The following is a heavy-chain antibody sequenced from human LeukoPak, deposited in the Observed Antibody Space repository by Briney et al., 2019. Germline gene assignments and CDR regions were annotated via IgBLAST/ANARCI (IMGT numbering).Heavy chain of an antibody. CDR3: ARGPPNRLRYFAAGYFQH. V-gene: IGHV4-34*01. D-gene: IGHD3-9*01. Sequence: SETLSLTCAVYGGSFSGYYWSWIRQPPGKGLEWIGEINHSGSTNYNPSLKSRVTISVDTSKNQFSLKLSSVTAADTAVYYCARGPPNRLRYFAAGYFQHWGQGTLVTVSS. J-gene: IGHJ1*01. CDR2: INHSGST. CDR1: GGSFSGYY.